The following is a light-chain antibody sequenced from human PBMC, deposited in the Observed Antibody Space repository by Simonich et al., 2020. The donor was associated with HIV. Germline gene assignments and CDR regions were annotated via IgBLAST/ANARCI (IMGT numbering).Light chain of an antibody. CDR1: SSDVGGYNY. J-gene: IGLJ2*01. CDR2: DVS. CDR3: CSYAGSYTLV. V-gene: IGLV2-11*01. Sequence: QSALTQPRSVSGSPGQSATISCTGTSSDVGGYNYVSWYQKHPGKAPKLMIYDVSKRPSGVPDRFSGSKSGNTASLTISGLQAEDEADYYCCSYAGSYTLVFGGGTKLTVL.